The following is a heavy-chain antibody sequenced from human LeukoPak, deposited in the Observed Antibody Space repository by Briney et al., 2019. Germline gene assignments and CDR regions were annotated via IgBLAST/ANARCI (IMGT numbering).Heavy chain of an antibody. V-gene: IGHV4-31*03. CDR3: ARGGYDIYLSY. J-gene: IGHJ4*02. CDR1: GGSISSSSYY. Sequence: SETLSLTCTVSGGSISSSSYYWGWIRQHPGKGLEWIGYIYYSGSTYYNPSLKSRVTISVDTSKNQFSLKLSSVTAADTAVYYCARGGYDIYLSYWGQGTLVTVSS. CDR2: IYYSGST. D-gene: IGHD3-9*01.